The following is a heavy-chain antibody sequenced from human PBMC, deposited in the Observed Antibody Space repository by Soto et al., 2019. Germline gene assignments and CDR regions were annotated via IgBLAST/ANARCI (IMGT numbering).Heavy chain of an antibody. J-gene: IGHJ6*02. V-gene: IGHV3-33*01. D-gene: IGHD3-10*01. CDR3: ARDGGSGSHYYYYYYGMDV. CDR2: IWYDGSSK. Sequence: GGSLRLSCAASGFTFSSYGMHWVRQAPGKGLEWVAVIWYDGSSKYYADSVKGRFTISRDNSKNTLYLQMNSLRAEDTAVYYCARDGGSGSHYYYYYYGMDVWGQGTTVTVSS. CDR1: GFTFSSYG.